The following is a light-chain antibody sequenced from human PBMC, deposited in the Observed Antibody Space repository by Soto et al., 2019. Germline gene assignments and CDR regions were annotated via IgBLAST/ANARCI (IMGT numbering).Light chain of an antibody. CDR1: SSDVGSYNL. Sequence: QSALTQPASVSGSPGQSITISCTGTSSDVGSYNLVSWYQQHPGKAPKLMIYEGSKRPSGVSNRFSGSKSGNTASLTISGLQAEDEADYYCATWDDSLKGVVLGGGTKLTVL. CDR3: ATWDDSLKGVV. CDR2: EGS. V-gene: IGLV2-23*01. J-gene: IGLJ3*02.